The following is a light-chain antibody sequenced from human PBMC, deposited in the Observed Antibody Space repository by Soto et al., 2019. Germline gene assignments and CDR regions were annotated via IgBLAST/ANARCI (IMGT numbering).Light chain of an antibody. J-gene: IGKJ3*01. CDR1: QSLLYSSDNKNY. CDR3: QQYYSVPFT. CDR2: WAS. V-gene: IGKV4-1*01. Sequence: DIVMTQSPDSLAVSLGERATLNCKSSQSLLYSSDNKNYLTWYQQKPGQPPKLLIYWASTRESGVPDRFSGSGSGTDFTLTISSLQAEDVAVYYCQQYYSVPFTFGPGTKVDIK.